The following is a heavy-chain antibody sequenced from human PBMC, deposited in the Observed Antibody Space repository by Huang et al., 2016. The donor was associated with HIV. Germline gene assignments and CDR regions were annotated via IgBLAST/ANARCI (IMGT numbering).Heavy chain of an antibody. CDR1: GVTFSSYG. V-gene: IGHV3-33*08. D-gene: IGHD6-19*01. CDR3: ALKGDSSGWEYFRH. Sequence: QVQLVASGGGVVQPGRSLRLSCAASGVTFSSYGMHWVRQAPGEGLEWVAVIWYDGSNKYYAGSVKGRFTISRDNSKNTLYLQMNSLKTEDTAVYYCALKGDSSGWEYFRHWGQGTLVTVSS. CDR2: IWYDGSNK. J-gene: IGHJ1*01.